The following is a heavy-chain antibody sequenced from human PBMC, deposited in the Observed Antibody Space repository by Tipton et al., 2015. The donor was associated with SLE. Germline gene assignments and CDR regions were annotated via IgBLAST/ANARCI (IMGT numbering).Heavy chain of an antibody. CDR2: ISPYNGNT. Sequence: QLVQSGAEVKKPGASVKVSCKASGYTFTNYGISWVRQAPGQGLEWIGWISPYNGNTDSAQNLQGRVTMTADTSTTTAYMELRSLRSDDTAVHYCARSYYGSRHYYTHADHWGQGALVTVSS. D-gene: IGHD3-10*01. CDR3: ARSYYGSRHYYTHADH. CDR1: GYTFTNYG. J-gene: IGHJ4*02. V-gene: IGHV1-18*01.